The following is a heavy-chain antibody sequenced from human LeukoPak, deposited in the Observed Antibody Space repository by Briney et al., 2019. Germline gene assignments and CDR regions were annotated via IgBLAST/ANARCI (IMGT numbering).Heavy chain of an antibody. J-gene: IGHJ4*02. CDR1: GGSISGYY. V-gene: IGHV4-34*01. CDR2: INHSGST. CDR3: ALFDYDSSGYYYEWDY. D-gene: IGHD3-22*01. Sequence: SETLSLTCTVSGGSISGYYWSWIRQPPGKGLEWIGEINHSGSTNYNPSLKSRVTISVDTSKNQFSLKLSSVTAADTAVYYCALFDYDSSGYYYEWDYWGQGTLVTVSS.